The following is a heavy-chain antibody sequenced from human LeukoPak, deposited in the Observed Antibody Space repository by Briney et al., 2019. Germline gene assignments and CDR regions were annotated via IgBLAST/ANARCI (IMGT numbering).Heavy chain of an antibody. CDR3: ARDLGSSWSSYYMDV. J-gene: IGHJ6*03. D-gene: IGHD6-13*01. Sequence: PSETLSLTCTVSGGSISSYYWSWIRQPAGKGLEWIGRIYTSGSTNYNPSLKSRVTMSVDTSKNQFFLKLSSVTAADTAVYYCARDLGSSWSSYYMDVWGKGTTVTISS. CDR1: GGSISSYY. V-gene: IGHV4-4*07. CDR2: IYTSGST.